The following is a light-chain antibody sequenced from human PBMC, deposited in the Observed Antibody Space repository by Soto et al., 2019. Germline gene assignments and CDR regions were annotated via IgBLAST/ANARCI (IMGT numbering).Light chain of an antibody. CDR1: QSISSW. J-gene: IGKJ2*01. CDR2: DAS. CDR3: QQYNSYSGXT. Sequence: DIQMTQSPSTLSASVGDRVTITCRASQSISSWLAWYQQKPGKAPKLLIYDASSLESGVPSRFSGSGSGTEFTLTISSLQPDDFATYYCQQYNSYSGXTFGQGTKV. V-gene: IGKV1-5*01.